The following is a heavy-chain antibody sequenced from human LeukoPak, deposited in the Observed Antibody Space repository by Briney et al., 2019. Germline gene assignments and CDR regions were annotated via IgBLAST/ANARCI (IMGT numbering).Heavy chain of an antibody. CDR1: GFTFSSYG. J-gene: IGHJ4*02. D-gene: IGHD2-15*01. CDR3: ARDRGKIGYCSGGSCNPGAY. Sequence: PGGSLRLSCAASGFTFSSYGMHWVRQAPGKGLEWVAVIWYDGSNKYYADSVKGRFTISRDNSKNTLYLQMNSLRAEDTAVYYCARDRGKIGYCSGGSCNPGAYWGQGTLVTVSS. V-gene: IGHV3-33*01. CDR2: IWYDGSNK.